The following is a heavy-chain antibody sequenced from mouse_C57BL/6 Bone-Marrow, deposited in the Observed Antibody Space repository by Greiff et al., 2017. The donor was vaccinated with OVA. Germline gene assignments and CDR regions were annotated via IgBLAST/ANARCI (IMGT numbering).Heavy chain of an antibody. CDR2: ISDGGSYT. V-gene: IGHV5-4*03. Sequence: EVKLEESGGGLVKPGGSLKLSCAASGFTFSSYAMSWVRQTPEKRLEWVATISDGGSYTYYPDNVKGRFTISRDNAKNNLYLQMSHLKSEDTAMYYCERAPYPPQYGGKGTTLTVST. D-gene: IGHD3-2*02. CDR1: GFTFSSYA. CDR3: ERAPYPPQY. J-gene: IGHJ2*01.